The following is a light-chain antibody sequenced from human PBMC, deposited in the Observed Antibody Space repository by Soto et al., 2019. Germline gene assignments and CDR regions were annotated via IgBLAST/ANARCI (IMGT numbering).Light chain of an antibody. V-gene: IGKV1-5*03. J-gene: IGKJ1*01. Sequence: DIQMTQSPSTVSASVGDSVTITCRASQSISIWLAWYQQKPGKAPKPLIFKASTLESGVPSRFSGSGSETEFALTISSLPPDDFATYYCQQYNAYWTFGQGTTVEIK. CDR3: QQYNAYWT. CDR2: KAS. CDR1: QSISIW.